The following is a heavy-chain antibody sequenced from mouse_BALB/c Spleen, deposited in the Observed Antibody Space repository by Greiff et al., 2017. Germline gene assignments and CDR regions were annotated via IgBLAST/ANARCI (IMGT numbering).Heavy chain of an antibody. Sequence: EVQLQQSGAELVKPGASVKLSCTASGFNIKDTYMHWVKQRPEQGLEWIGRIDPANGNTKYDPKFQGKATITADTSSNTAYLQLSSLTSEDTAVYYCAPYYYGSGGYWYFDVWGAGTTVTVSS. CDR1: GFNIKDTY. CDR3: APYYYGSGGYWYFDV. V-gene: IGHV14-3*02. D-gene: IGHD1-1*01. J-gene: IGHJ1*01. CDR2: IDPANGNT.